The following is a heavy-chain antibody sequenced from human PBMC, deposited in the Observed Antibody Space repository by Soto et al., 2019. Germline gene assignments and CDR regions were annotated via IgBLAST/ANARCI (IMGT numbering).Heavy chain of an antibody. D-gene: IGHD6-19*01. V-gene: IGHV3-74*03. CDR3: ARVGSSAWPGVDY. J-gene: IGHJ4*02. CDR1: GFTFSNYW. CDR2: INKDGSST. Sequence: EVQLVESGGGLVQPGGSLRLSCAASGFTFSNYWMHWVRRVPGKGLVWVSRINKDGSSTTYADSVKGRFTISRDNAKNTLYLQMNSLSAEDTAVYYCARVGSSAWPGVDYWGQGTLVTVSS.